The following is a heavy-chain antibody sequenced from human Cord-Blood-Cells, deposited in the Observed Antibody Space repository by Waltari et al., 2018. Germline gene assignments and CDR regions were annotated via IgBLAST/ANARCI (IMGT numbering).Heavy chain of an antibody. J-gene: IGHJ3*02. Sequence: QVQLQESGPGLVKPSENLSLTCTVPGGSISRCYWNWIRLPPGKGLEWIGYIYYSGSTNYHPSLKCRVTISVDTAKNQFSVKLSSVTAADTAVYYCARDIAVAGTGAFDIWGQGTMVTVSS. D-gene: IGHD6-19*01. V-gene: IGHV4-59*01. CDR2: IYYSGST. CDR1: GGSISRCY. CDR3: ARDIAVAGTGAFDI.